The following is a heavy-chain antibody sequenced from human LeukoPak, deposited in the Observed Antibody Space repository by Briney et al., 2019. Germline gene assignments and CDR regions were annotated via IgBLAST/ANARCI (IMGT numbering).Heavy chain of an antibody. CDR3: ARGELGYCSSTSCRGRAFDI. J-gene: IGHJ3*02. CDR2: IYYSGST. V-gene: IGHV4-39*07. Sequence: GSLRLSCAASGFTFSSYAMSWIRQPPGKGLEWIGSIYYSGSTYYNPSLKSRVTISVDTSKNQFSLNLSSVTAADTAVYYCARGELGYCSSTSCRGRAFDIWGQGTMVTVSS. D-gene: IGHD2-2*01. CDR1: GFTFSSYA.